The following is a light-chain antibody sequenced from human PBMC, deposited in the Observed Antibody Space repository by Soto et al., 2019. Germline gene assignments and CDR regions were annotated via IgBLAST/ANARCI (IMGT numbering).Light chain of an antibody. CDR1: QSMNDW. Sequence: DIQMTQSPSTLSASVGDRVTITCRASQSMNDWLAWYQQKPGKAPKVLIYDASSLGSGVPSRFSGSGSGTEFTLTINSLQPDDFATYYCQQYDGHFGGGTKVEIK. J-gene: IGKJ4*01. CDR2: DAS. CDR3: QQYDGH. V-gene: IGKV1-5*01.